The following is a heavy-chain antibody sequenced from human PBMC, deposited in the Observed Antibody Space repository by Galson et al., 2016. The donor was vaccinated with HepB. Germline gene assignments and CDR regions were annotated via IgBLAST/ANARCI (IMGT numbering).Heavy chain of an antibody. D-gene: IGHD3-22*01. Sequence: SLRLSCAASGFSFSTYGMHWVRQAPGKGLEWVAVIWYDGSYKYYADSVKRRFTISRDNSKNTLYLQMNNLRAEDTAVYYCARDSAYYHDSNGNYLQDYLTYWGQGTLVTVSS. J-gene: IGHJ4*02. CDR3: ARDSAYYHDSNGNYLQDYLTY. CDR1: GFSFSTYG. CDR2: IWYDGSYK. V-gene: IGHV3-33*01.